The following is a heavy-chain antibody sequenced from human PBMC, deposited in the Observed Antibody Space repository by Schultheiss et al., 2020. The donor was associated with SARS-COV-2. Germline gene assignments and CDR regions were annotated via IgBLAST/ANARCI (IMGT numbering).Heavy chain of an antibody. CDR1: GGSISSYY. CDR2: IFYSGST. D-gene: IGHD3-22*01. CDR3: ARGDSSGYYFGFMNY. V-gene: IGHV4-59*01. Sequence: SETLSLTCTVSGGSISSYYWSWIRQPPGKGLEWIGYIFYSGSTNYNPSLKSRVTISVDTSKNQFSLKLSSVTAADTAVYYCARGDSSGYYFGFMNYWGQGALVTVSS. J-gene: IGHJ4*02.